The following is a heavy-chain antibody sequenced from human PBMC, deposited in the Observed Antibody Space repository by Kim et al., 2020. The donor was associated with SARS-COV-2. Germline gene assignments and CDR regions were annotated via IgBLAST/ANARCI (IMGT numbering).Heavy chain of an antibody. CDR3: ARDSYSSGWSAYYYYGMDV. CDR1: GGSISSGGYY. V-gene: IGHV4-31*03. CDR2: IYYSGST. D-gene: IGHD6-19*01. Sequence: SETLSLTCTVSGGSISSGGYYWSWIRQHPGKGLEWIGYIYYSGSTYYNPSLKSRVTISVDTSKNQFSLKLSSVTAADTAVYYGARDSYSSGWSAYYYYGMDVWGQGTTVTVSS. J-gene: IGHJ6*02.